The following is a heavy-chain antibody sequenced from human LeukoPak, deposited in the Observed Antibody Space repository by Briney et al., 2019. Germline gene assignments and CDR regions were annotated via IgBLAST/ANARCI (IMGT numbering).Heavy chain of an antibody. J-gene: IGHJ4*02. D-gene: IGHD2-15*01. V-gene: IGHV3-48*03. CDR1: GFFVNTYE. CDR3: VRGRLLRSTKYFDY. CDR2: INGGASTM. Sequence: GGSLRLSCAASGFFVNTYEMHWVRQAPGKGLEWVSYINGGASTMNYADSVWGRFTISRDDAQNSVHLQMNSLRDEDTAVYYCVRGRLLRSTKYFDYWGQGALVTVSS.